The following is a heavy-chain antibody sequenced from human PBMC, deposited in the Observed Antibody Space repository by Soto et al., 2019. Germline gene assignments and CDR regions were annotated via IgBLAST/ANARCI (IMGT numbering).Heavy chain of an antibody. CDR1: GGSISSYY. D-gene: IGHD5-18*01. Sequence: QVQLQESGPGLVKPSETLSLTCTVSGGSISSYYWSWIRQPPGKGLEWIGYIYYSGSTNYNPSLTSRVTISVDTSKNQFSLKLNSVTAADTAVYYCARARQLWLPDAFDIWGQGTMVTVSS. J-gene: IGHJ3*02. CDR2: IYYSGST. V-gene: IGHV4-59*01. CDR3: ARARQLWLPDAFDI.